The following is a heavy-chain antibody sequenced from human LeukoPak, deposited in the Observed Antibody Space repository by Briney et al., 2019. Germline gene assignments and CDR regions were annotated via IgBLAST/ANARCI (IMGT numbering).Heavy chain of an antibody. CDR1: GYSFTSYW. J-gene: IGHJ4*02. Sequence: GESLKISCKGSGYSFTSYWIGWVRQMPGKGLEWMGIIYPGDSDTRYSPSFQGQVTISADKSISTAYLQWSSLKASDTAMYYCARFPSVSLGEPKDLDYWGQGTLVTVSS. CDR3: ARFPSVSLGEPKDLDY. D-gene: IGHD3-16*01. CDR2: IYPGDSDT. V-gene: IGHV5-51*01.